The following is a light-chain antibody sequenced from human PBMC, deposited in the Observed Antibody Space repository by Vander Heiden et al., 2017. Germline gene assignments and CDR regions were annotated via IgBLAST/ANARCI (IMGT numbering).Light chain of an antibody. CDR2: GAS. Sequence: EIVLTQSPAALSLSPGERATLSCRASQSVSSSYLAWYQQKPGQAPRLLIYGASSRATGIPDRFSGSGSGTDFTLTISRLEPEDFAVYYCQQDGSSLRTFGQGTKVEIK. J-gene: IGKJ1*01. CDR1: QSVSSSY. CDR3: QQDGSSLRT. V-gene: IGKV3-20*01.